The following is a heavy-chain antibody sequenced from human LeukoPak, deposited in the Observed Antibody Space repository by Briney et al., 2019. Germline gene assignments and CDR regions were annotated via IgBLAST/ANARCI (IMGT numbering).Heavy chain of an antibody. V-gene: IGHV4-38-2*01. Sequence: SSETLSLTCAVSGYSISSGYYWGWIRQPPGKGLEWIGSIYYSGSTYYNPSLKSRVTISVDTSKNQFSLKLSSVTAADTAVYYCASRGGAHLRFHCSGGSCYPDYWGQGTLVTVSS. CDR1: GYSISSGYY. CDR2: IYYSGST. J-gene: IGHJ4*02. CDR3: ASRGGAHLRFHCSGGSCYPDY. D-gene: IGHD2-15*01.